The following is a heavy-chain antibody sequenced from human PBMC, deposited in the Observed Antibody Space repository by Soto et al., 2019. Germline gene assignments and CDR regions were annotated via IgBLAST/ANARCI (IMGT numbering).Heavy chain of an antibody. CDR3: ARGVTMVRGVIHTPYFDY. CDR2: IYNSATT. J-gene: IGHJ4*02. V-gene: IGHV4-31*03. CDR1: GGSISTGGYY. D-gene: IGHD3-10*01. Sequence: QVQLQESGPGLVKPSQTLSLTCTVSGGSISTGGYYWSWIRQHPGKGLEWIGYIYNSATTYYNPSLKSRVTISVDTSKNQFSLKLSSVTAADTAVYYCARGVTMVRGVIHTPYFDYWGQGTLVTVSS.